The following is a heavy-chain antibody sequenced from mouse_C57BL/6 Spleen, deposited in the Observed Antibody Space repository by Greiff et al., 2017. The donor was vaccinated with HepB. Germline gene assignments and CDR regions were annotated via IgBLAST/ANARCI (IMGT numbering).Heavy chain of an antibody. CDR1: GFTFSDYG. Sequence: EVKLMESGGGLVKPGGSLKLSCAASGFTFSDYGMHWVRQAPEKGLEWVAYISSGSSTIYYADTVKGRFTISRDNAKNTQFLQMTSLRSEDTAMYYCATLITTVVATSMDYWGQGTSVTVSS. CDR3: ATLITTVVATSMDY. V-gene: IGHV5-17*01. CDR2: ISSGSSTI. J-gene: IGHJ4*01. D-gene: IGHD1-1*01.